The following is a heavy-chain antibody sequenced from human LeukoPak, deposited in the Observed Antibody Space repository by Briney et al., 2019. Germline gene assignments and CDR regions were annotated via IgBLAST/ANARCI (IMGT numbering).Heavy chain of an antibody. CDR2: IRYDGSNK. D-gene: IGHD2-21*02. V-gene: IGHV3-30*02. CDR1: GFTFSTYG. Sequence: HSGGSLRLSCAASGFTFSTYGMHWVRQAPGKGLEWVAFIRYDGSNKYYADSVKGRFTISRDNSKNTLYLQMNSLRAEDTAVYYCAKEYCGGDCYGQPPNSFDYWGQGTLVTVSS. J-gene: IGHJ4*02. CDR3: AKEYCGGDCYGQPPNSFDY.